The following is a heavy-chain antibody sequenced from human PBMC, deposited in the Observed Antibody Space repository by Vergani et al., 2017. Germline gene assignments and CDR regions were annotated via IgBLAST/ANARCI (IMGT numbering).Heavy chain of an antibody. D-gene: IGHD3-3*01. Sequence: EVQLVESGGGLVKPGGSLRLSCAASGFTFSSYSMNWVRQAPGKGLEWVSSISSSSSYIYYADSVKGRFTISRDNAKNSLYLQMNSLRAEDTAVYYCAIDRRFLEWLSTYYFDYWGQGTLVTVSS. CDR3: AIDRRFLEWLSTYYFDY. J-gene: IGHJ4*02. CDR2: ISSSSSYI. CDR1: GFTFSSYS. V-gene: IGHV3-21*01.